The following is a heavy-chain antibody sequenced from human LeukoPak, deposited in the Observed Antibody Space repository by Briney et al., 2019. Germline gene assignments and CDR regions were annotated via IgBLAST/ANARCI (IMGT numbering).Heavy chain of an antibody. CDR1: GGSISSSSYY. CDR2: IYYSGST. Sequence: SETLSLTCTVSGGSISSSSYYWGWIRQPPGKGLEWIGSIYYSGSTYYNPSLKSRVTISVDTSKNQFSLKLSSVAAADTAVDCCGRHYCSGGSCVAVLVSFDYWGQGTLVTVSS. J-gene: IGHJ4*02. D-gene: IGHD2-15*01. V-gene: IGHV4-39*01. CDR3: GRHYCSGGSCVAVLVSFDY.